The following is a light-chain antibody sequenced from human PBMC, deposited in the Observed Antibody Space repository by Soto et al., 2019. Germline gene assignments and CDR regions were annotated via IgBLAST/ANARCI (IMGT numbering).Light chain of an antibody. V-gene: IGKV1-5*03. Sequence: DIQMTQSPSTLSGSVGDRVTITCRASQTISSWLAWYQQKPGKAPKLLIYKASTLKGGVPSRFSGSGSGTEFTLTISSLQPDDFATYYCQQSYSTPISFGQGTRLEI. CDR2: KAS. J-gene: IGKJ5*01. CDR1: QTISSW. CDR3: QQSYSTPIS.